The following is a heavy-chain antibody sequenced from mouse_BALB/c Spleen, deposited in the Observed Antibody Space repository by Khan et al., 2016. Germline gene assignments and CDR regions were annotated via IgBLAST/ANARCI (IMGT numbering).Heavy chain of an antibody. Sequence: QVQLQQPGAELVKPGASVKMSCKASAYTFTSYNMHWVKQTPGQGLEWIGAIYPGNGDTSYNQKFKGKATLTADKSSSTAYMQLSSLTSEDSAVYCCAREGNYFDYWGQGTTLTVSS. V-gene: IGHV1-12*01. CDR2: IYPGNGDT. D-gene: IGHD2-14*01. J-gene: IGHJ2*01. CDR1: AYTFTSYN. CDR3: AREGNYFDY.